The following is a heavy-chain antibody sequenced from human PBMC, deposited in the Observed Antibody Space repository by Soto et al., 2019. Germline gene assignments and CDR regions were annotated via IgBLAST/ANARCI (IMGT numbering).Heavy chain of an antibody. V-gene: IGHV3-15*01. Sequence: EVQLVESGGGLVKPGGSLRLSCAASGFTFSNAWMSWVRQAPGKGLEWVGRIKSKTDGGTTDYAAPVKVRFTISRDDSKNTLYLQMNSLKTENTAVYYCTTGPITMVRGVLLPFDYWGQGTLVTVSS. CDR3: TTGPITMVRGVLLPFDY. CDR2: IKSKTDGGTT. D-gene: IGHD3-10*01. J-gene: IGHJ4*02. CDR1: GFTFSNAW.